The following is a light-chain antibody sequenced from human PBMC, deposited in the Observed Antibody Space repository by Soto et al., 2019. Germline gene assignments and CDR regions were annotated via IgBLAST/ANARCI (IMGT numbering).Light chain of an antibody. CDR1: QSVSDT. CDR3: QQYIRFSLT. Sequence: EFVLTQSPSTLSLSPGERATLSCRASQSVSDTLAWYQQKPGQAPSLLIYGASPRATGTPARFSGSGSGTEFTLTIGSLQSEDFAVYYCQQYIRFSLTFGGGTKVDI. J-gene: IGKJ4*01. CDR2: GAS. V-gene: IGKV3-15*01.